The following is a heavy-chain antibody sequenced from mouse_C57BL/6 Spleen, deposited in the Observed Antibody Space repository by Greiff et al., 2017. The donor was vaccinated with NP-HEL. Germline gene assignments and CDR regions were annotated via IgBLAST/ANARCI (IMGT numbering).Heavy chain of an antibody. J-gene: IGHJ2*01. V-gene: IGHV1-53*01. D-gene: IGHD3-2*02. CDR3: AREQTAQAPWGYFDY. CDR2: INPSNGGT. Sequence: VQLQQPGTELVKPGASVKLSCKASGYTFTSYWMHWVKQRPGQGLEWIGNINPSNGGTNYNEKFKSKPTLTVDKSSSTAYMQLSSLTSEDSAVYYCAREQTAQAPWGYFDYWGQGTTLTVSS. CDR1: GYTFTSYW.